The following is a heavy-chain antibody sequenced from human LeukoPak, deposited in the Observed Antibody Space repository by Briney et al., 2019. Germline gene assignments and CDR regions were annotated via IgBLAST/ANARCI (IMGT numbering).Heavy chain of an antibody. V-gene: IGHV1-69*01. D-gene: IGHD6-6*01. Sequence: GASVKVSCKASGGTFSSYAISWVRQAPGQGLEWMGGIIPIFGTANYAQKFQGRVTITADESTSTAYMELSSLRSEDTAVYYCARSSSSLDYYYYYYMDVWGKGTTVTVSS. CDR2: IIPIFGTA. CDR1: GGTFSSYA. CDR3: ARSSSSLDYYYYYYMDV. J-gene: IGHJ6*03.